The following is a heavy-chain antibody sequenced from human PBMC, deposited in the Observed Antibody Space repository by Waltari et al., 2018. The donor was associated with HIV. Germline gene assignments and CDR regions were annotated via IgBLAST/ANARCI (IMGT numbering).Heavy chain of an antibody. V-gene: IGHV3-30*18. Sequence: QVQLVESGGGVVQPGRSLRLSCAASGFTFSSYGMHWVRQAPGKGLEWVAVISYDGSNKYYADSGKGRFTISRDNSKNTLYLQMNSLRAEDTAVYYCAKDPYYYDSSGYADYFDYWGQGTLVTVSS. CDR3: AKDPYYYDSSGYADYFDY. CDR1: GFTFSSYG. CDR2: ISYDGSNK. D-gene: IGHD3-22*01. J-gene: IGHJ4*02.